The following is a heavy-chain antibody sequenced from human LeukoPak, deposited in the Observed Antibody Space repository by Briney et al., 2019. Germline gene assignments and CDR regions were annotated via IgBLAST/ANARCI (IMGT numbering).Heavy chain of an antibody. CDR3: ATNFGAYSYHTSGYYDF. Sequence: GGSLRLSCAASGFTFDDYAMHWVRQAPGKGLEWVSLISGDGNSTYYAGSVKGRFTISRDNSKNSLYLQMNSLRTEDTAYYYCATNFGAYSYHTSGYYDFWGQGTLVTVSS. V-gene: IGHV3-43*02. CDR1: GFTFDDYA. D-gene: IGHD3-22*01. CDR2: ISGDGNST. J-gene: IGHJ4*02.